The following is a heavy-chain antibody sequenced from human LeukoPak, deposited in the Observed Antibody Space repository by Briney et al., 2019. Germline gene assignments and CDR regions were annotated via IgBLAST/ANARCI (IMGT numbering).Heavy chain of an antibody. CDR3: ARAPPGMTMGPGDY. Sequence: ASVKVSCKASGYTFGSYGVTWVRQAPGQGLEWMGWISPNNGDIVYAQKFQGRVTLTIETSTTTASMEVRSLRSDDTAMYYCARAPPGMTMGPGDYWGQGTLVIVSS. CDR1: GYTFGSYG. D-gene: IGHD6-13*01. CDR2: ISPNNGDI. J-gene: IGHJ4*02. V-gene: IGHV1-18*01.